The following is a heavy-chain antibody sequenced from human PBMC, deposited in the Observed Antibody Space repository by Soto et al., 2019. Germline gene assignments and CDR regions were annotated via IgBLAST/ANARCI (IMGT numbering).Heavy chain of an antibody. Sequence: QVQLVQSGAEVKKPGASVKVSCKASGYTFTSYAMHWVRQAPGQRLEWMGWINAGNGNTKYSQKFQGRVTITRDTSASTAYMELSRLRSEDTAVYYCARGPGGPDGPGDHWGQGTLVIVSS. V-gene: IGHV1-3*01. CDR1: GYTFTSYA. D-gene: IGHD2-15*01. CDR3: ARGPGGPDGPGDH. J-gene: IGHJ4*02. CDR2: INAGNGNT.